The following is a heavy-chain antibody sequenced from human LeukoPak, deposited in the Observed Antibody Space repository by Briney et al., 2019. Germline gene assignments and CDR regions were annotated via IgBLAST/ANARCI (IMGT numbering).Heavy chain of an antibody. V-gene: IGHV3-23*01. D-gene: IGHD3-10*01. CDR3: ARALWFGEFLFDY. Sequence: GGSLRLSCAASGFTLSSYAMTWVRQAPGRGLEWVSSVDGGGGGTYYADSVKGRFTISRDNSKDTLYLQMNGLRAEDTAVYYCARALWFGEFLFDYWGQGTLVTVSS. CDR1: GFTLSSYA. CDR2: VDGGGGGT. J-gene: IGHJ4*02.